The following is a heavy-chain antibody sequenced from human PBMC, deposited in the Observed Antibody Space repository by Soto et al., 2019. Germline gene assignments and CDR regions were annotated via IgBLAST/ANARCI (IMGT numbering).Heavy chain of an antibody. CDR2: IIPIFGTA. V-gene: IGHV1-69*01. CDR1: GGTFSSYA. J-gene: IGHJ4*02. Sequence: QVQLVQSGAEVKKPGSSVKVSCKASGGTFSSYAISWVRQAPGQGLEWMGGIIPIFGTANYAQKFQGRVTITADESTSKAYMELSSLRSEDTAVYYCARDRPSIVGATHFDYWGQGTLVTVSS. D-gene: IGHD1-26*01. CDR3: ARDRPSIVGATHFDY.